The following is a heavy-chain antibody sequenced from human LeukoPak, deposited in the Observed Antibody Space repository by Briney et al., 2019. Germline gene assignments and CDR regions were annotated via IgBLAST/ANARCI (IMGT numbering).Heavy chain of an antibody. CDR1: GGSISSYY. J-gene: IGHJ4*02. CDR3: AREGYYYDSSGYFTFDY. Sequence: SETLSLTWTVSGGSISSYYWSWIRQPPGKGLEWIGYIYYSGSTNYNPSLKSRVTISVDTSKNQFSLKLSSVTAADTAVYYCAREGYYYDSSGYFTFDYWGQGTLVTVSS. CDR2: IYYSGST. D-gene: IGHD3-22*01. V-gene: IGHV4-59*01.